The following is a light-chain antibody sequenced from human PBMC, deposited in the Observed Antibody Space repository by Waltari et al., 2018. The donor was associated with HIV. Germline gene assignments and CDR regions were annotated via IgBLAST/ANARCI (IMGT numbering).Light chain of an antibody. CDR1: QSISSW. CDR2: KAS. CDR3: QHYNNFPWT. Sequence: DIQMTQSPSTLSASVVDSVTITCRASQSISSWLAWYQQKPGKAPKLLINKASTLESGVPLRFSGSASGTEFTLTIASLQPDDFATYYCQHYNNFPWTFGQGTKVEI. V-gene: IGKV1-5*03. J-gene: IGKJ1*01.